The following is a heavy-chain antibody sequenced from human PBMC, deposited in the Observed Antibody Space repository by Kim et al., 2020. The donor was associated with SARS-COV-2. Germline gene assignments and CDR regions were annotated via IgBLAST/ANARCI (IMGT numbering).Heavy chain of an antibody. CDR1: GFTFSSYA. CDR3: AKDLEPEGWYPYYYYYYGMDV. J-gene: IGHJ6*02. D-gene: IGHD2-15*01. Sequence: GGSLRLSCAASGFTFSSYAMSWVRQAPGKGLEWVSAISGSGGSTYYADSVKGRFTISRDNSKNTLYLQMNSLRAEDTAVYYCAKDLEPEGWYPYYYYYYGMDVWGQGTTVTVSS. V-gene: IGHV3-23*01. CDR2: ISGSGGST.